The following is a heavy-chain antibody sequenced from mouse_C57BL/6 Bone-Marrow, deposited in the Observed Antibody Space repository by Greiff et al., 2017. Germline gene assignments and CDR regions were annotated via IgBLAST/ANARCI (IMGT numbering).Heavy chain of an antibody. Sequence: VQLQQSGPELVKPGDSVKISCKASGYSFTGYFMNWVMQSHGKSLEWIGRINPYNGDTFYNQKFKGKATLTVDKSSSTAHMELRSLTSEDSAVYYCARDYYGSSPSFAYWGQGTLVTVSA. V-gene: IGHV1-20*01. CDR2: INPYNGDT. CDR1: GYSFTGYF. CDR3: ARDYYGSSPSFAY. D-gene: IGHD1-1*01. J-gene: IGHJ3*01.